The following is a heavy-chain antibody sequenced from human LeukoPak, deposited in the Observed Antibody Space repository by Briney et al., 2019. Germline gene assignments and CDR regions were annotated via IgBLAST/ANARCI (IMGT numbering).Heavy chain of an antibody. CDR2: INPSSGST. V-gene: IGHV1-46*01. J-gene: IGHJ4*02. D-gene: IGHD6-19*01. CDR3: ARASSGAPRFDY. Sequence: ASVKVSCKPSGDTYTTNYIHWVRQAPGQGLEWMGIINPSSGSTSYAQKFQGRVTVTRDTSTRTVYMELSSLRFEDTAVYYCARASSGAPRFDYWGQGTLVTVSS. CDR1: GDTYTTNY.